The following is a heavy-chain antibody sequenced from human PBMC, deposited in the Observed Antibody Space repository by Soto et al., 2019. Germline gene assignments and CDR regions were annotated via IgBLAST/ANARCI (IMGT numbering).Heavy chain of an antibody. V-gene: IGHV1-69*13. CDR3: ARTLDYDFWSGYYRVFDY. CDR1: GYTFTSYG. D-gene: IGHD3-3*01. J-gene: IGHJ4*02. Sequence: GASVKVSCKASGYTFTSYGISWVRQAPGQGLEWMGGIIPIFGTANYAQKFQGRVTITADESTSTAYMELSSLRSEDTAVYYCARTLDYDFWSGYYRVFDYWGQGTLVTVSS. CDR2: IIPIFGTA.